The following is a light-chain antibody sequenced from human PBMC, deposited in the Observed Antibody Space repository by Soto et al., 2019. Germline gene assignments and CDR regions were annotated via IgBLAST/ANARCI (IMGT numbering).Light chain of an antibody. CDR1: QNIYINS. CDR2: GGS. V-gene: IGKV3-20*01. Sequence: EIVLTQSPDTLSLSPGERATLSCRASQNIYINSLAWYQQRPGQAPRLIIYGGSTRATAVPDRFSGSGSGTDFALTTSRLEPEDFAVYYCQQYGAPPLTFGPGTKVD. J-gene: IGKJ3*01. CDR3: QQYGAPPLT.